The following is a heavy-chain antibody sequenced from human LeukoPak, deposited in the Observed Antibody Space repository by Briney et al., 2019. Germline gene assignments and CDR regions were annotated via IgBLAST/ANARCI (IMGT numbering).Heavy chain of an antibody. CDR1: GGSIRSYY. CDR2: IHYSGST. J-gene: IGHJ3*02. CDR3: ARVGERADQSNAFDI. V-gene: IGHV4-39*07. D-gene: IGHD5-24*01. Sequence: SETLSLSCTVSGGSIRSYYWGWIRQPPGKGLEWIGSIHYSGSTYYKSSLKSRVTISVDTSKNQFSLKVSSVTAADTAVYYCARVGERADQSNAFDIWGQGTMVTVSS.